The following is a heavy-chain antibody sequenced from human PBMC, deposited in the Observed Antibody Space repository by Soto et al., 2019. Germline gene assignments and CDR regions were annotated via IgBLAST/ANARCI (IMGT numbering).Heavy chain of an antibody. Sequence: QVQLVQSGGVMKKPGASVKVSCKASGYTFTSHGISWVRQAPGQGLEWMGWISASNGDTNYAQKYQGRVTVTTDTYTSTGYMELRSLRSEDTAVYYCARMVRGSNIDYYHYMDVWGEGTTVTVSS. J-gene: IGHJ6*03. CDR1: GYTFTSHG. CDR2: ISASNGDT. D-gene: IGHD3-10*01. CDR3: ARMVRGSNIDYYHYMDV. V-gene: IGHV1-18*01.